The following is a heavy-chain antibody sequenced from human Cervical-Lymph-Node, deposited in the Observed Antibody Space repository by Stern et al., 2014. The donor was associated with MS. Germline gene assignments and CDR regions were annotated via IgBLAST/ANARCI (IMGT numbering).Heavy chain of an antibody. CDR3: ARAVGDYSYGMDV. Sequence: VQLVESGAEVKRPGSSVMVSCKASGGTFSSYAITWVRQAHGQGLEWMGGIIPIFDTATYAQNFQDRVTITADESTSTAYMSLSSLRSEDTAMYYCARAVGDYSYGMDVWGQGTTVTVSS. CDR1: GGTFSSYA. V-gene: IGHV1-69*01. CDR2: IIPIFDTA. J-gene: IGHJ6*02. D-gene: IGHD1-26*01.